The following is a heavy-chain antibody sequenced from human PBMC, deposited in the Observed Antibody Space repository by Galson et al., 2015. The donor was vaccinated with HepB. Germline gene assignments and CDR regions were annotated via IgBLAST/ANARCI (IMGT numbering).Heavy chain of an antibody. D-gene: IGHD2-15*01. CDR3: ARAGLVVAAFMIGY. J-gene: IGHJ4*02. CDR1: GYTFTSYA. CDR2: INAGNGNT. V-gene: IGHV1-3*01. Sequence: SVKVSCKASGYTFTSYAMHWVRQAPGQRLEWMGWINAGNGNTKYSQKFQGRVTITRDTSASTAYMELSSLRSEDTAVYYCARAGLVVAAFMIGYWGQGTLVTVSS.